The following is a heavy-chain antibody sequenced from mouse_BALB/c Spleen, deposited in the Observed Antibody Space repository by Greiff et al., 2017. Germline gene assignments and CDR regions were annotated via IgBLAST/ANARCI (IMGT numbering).Heavy chain of an antibody. CDR1: GYTFTDYY. Sequence: QVQLQQSGAELARPGASVKLSCKASGYTFTDYYINWVKQRTGQGLEWIGEIYPGSGNTYYNEKFKGKATLTADKSSSTAYMQLSSLTSEDSAVYFCARRFAYWGQGTLVTVSA. CDR3: ARRFAY. J-gene: IGHJ3*01. CDR2: IYPGSGNT. V-gene: IGHV1-77*01.